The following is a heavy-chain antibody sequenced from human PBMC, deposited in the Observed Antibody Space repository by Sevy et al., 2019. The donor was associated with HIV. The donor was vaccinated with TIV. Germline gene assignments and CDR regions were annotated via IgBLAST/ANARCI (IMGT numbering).Heavy chain of an antibody. CDR1: GYTFTSYG. J-gene: IGHJ4*02. CDR2: ISAYNGNT. CDR3: ARVGGYYDFWSGYTDFDY. V-gene: IGHV1-18*01. D-gene: IGHD3-3*01. Sequence: ASVKVSCKASGYTFTSYGISWVRQAPGQGLEWMGWISAYNGNTNYARKLQGRVTMTTDTSTSTAYMELRSLRSDDTAVYYCARVGGYYDFWSGYTDFDYWGQGTLVTVSS.